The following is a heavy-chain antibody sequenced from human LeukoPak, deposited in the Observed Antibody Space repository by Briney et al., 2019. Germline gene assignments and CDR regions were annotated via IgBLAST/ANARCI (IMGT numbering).Heavy chain of an antibody. J-gene: IGHJ4*02. Sequence: GGSLRLSCAATGFAFSDSSIHWVRQASGRGLEWVGRIRNKANDYATAYVASVRGRFTISRDDSRKVAYLHMSSLNAEDTALYYCAQTSRTSCPPDCGFWGPVTLVTAST. V-gene: IGHV3-73*01. CDR2: IRNKANDYAT. D-gene: IGHD2-2*01. CDR3: AQTSRTSCPPDCGF. CDR1: GFAFSDSS.